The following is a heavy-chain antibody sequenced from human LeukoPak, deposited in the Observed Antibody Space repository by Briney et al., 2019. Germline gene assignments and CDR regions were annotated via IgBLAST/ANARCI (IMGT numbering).Heavy chain of an antibody. CDR2: ISGSGGST. D-gene: IGHD3-10*01. V-gene: IGHV3-23*01. Sequence: GGSLRLSCAAPGFTFSRYAMNWVRQAPGKGLEWVSAISGSGGSTYYADSVKGRFTISRDNSKSTLYLQMNSLRAEDSAVYHCAKDRFYGSGSYTFDPWGQGTLVTVSS. CDR3: AKDRFYGSGSYTFDP. CDR1: GFTFSRYA. J-gene: IGHJ5*02.